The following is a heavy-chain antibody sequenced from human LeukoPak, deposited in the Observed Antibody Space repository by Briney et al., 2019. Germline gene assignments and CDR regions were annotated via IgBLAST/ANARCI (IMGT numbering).Heavy chain of an antibody. CDR1: GGSISRGGYY. Sequence: SETLSLTCTVSGGSISRGGYYWSWIRQHPGKGLEWIGYIYYSGSTYYNPSLKSRVTISVDTSKNQFSLKLSSVTAADTAVYYCAREGSRGSRRDGGFDYWGQGTLVTVSS. CDR3: AREGSRGSRRDGGFDY. J-gene: IGHJ4*02. CDR2: IYYSGST. D-gene: IGHD2-15*01. V-gene: IGHV4-31*03.